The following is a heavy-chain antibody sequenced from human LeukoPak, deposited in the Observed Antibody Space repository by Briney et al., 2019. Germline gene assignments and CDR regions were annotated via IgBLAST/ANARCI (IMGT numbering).Heavy chain of an antibody. CDR1: GLTFSTYV. D-gene: IGHD5-18*01. CDR3: AKQDTTLAYGSDY. Sequence: GGSLRLSCEVSGLTFSTYVMSWVRQAPGKGLEWGSVISGTGGSTYYTDSVKGRFTISRDNSKNTLYLHMNSLRAEDTAMYYCAKQDTTLAYGSDYWGQGTLVTVSS. CDR2: ISGTGGST. V-gene: IGHV3-23*01. J-gene: IGHJ4*02.